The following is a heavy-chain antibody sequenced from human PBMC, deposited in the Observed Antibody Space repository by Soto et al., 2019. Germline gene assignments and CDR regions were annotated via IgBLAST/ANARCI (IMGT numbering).Heavy chain of an antibody. CDR2: IYHGGTT. J-gene: IGHJ4*01. CDR3: AQGYVMLVAGSTLDY. Sequence: PSETLSLTCTVSGYSILSGSYWGWIRQPPGKGPEWIASIYHGGTTFYNPSLKSRVTVSVDKSDNQFSLKLRSVTAADTAVYYCAQGYVMLVAGSTLDYWGHGSLVTVSS. D-gene: IGHD6-19*01. V-gene: IGHV4-38-2*02. CDR1: GYSILSGSY.